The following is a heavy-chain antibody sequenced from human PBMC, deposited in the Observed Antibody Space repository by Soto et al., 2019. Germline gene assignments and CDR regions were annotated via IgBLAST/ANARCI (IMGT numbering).Heavy chain of an antibody. J-gene: IGHJ6*03. CDR1: GGSISGHY. CDR2: IYYSGGT. Sequence: QVQLQESGPGLVKPSETLSLNCSVSGGSISGHYWSWVRQTPGKGLEWIGYIYYSGGTNYNPSLKSRVTISVDTSKTHFSLRLTSVTAADTAVYYCARGPYYDLIWNYYYMDVWGKGTTVTVSS. D-gene: IGHD3-16*01. CDR3: ARGPYYDLIWNYYYMDV. V-gene: IGHV4-59*08.